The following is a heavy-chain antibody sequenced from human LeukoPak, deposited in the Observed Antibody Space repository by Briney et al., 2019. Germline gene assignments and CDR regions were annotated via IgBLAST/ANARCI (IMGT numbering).Heavy chain of an antibody. J-gene: IGHJ4*02. CDR1: GYTFTSYY. D-gene: IGHD3-22*01. CDR3: ATLPYYYDSSGSYYFDY. V-gene: IGHV1-46*01. Sequence: ASVKVSCKASGYTFTSYYMHWVRQAPGQGLEWMGIINPSGGSTSYAQKFQGRVTMTRDMSTSTVYMELSSLRSEDTAVYYCATLPYYYDSSGSYYFDYWGQGTLVTVSS. CDR2: INPSGGST.